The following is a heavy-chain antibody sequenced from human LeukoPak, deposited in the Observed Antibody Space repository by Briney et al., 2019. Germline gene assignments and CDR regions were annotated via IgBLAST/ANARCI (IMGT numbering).Heavy chain of an antibody. J-gene: IGHJ6*02. D-gene: IGHD2-15*01. CDR3: AKEGGGGSWARWGDYYYGMDV. V-gene: IGHV3-43*01. CDR2: ISWDGGST. CDR1: GFTFDDYT. Sequence: GGSLRLSCAASGFTFDDYTMHWVRQAPGKGLEWVSLISWDGGSTYYADSVKGRFTISRDNSKNSLYLQMNSLRTEDTALYYCAKEGGGGSWARWGDYYYGMDVWGQGTTVTVSS.